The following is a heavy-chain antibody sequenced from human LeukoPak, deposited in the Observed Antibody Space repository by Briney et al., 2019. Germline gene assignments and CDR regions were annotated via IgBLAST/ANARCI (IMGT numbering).Heavy chain of an antibody. D-gene: IGHD1-26*01. CDR2: FDPEDGET. Sequence: GASVKVSCKVSGYTLTELSMHWVRQAPGKGLEWMGGFDPEDGETIYAQKFQGRVTMTEDTSTDTAYMELRSLRSDDTAVYYCARVVGGSYWVFVDYYFDYWGQGTLVTVSS. V-gene: IGHV1-24*01. CDR3: ARVVGGSYWVFVDYYFDY. CDR1: GYTLTELS. J-gene: IGHJ4*02.